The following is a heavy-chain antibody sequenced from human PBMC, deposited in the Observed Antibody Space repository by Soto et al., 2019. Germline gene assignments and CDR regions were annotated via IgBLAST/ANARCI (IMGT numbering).Heavy chain of an antibody. CDR2: IYHSGST. D-gene: IGHD6-13*01. CDR1: GGSISSSNW. Sequence: PSETLSLTCAVSGGSISSSNWCSWVRQPPGKGLEWIGEIYHSGSTNYNPSLKSRVTISVDKSKNQFSLKLSSVTAADTAVYYCARDVNPLARRAAAGREDWFDPWGQGTLVTVSS. J-gene: IGHJ5*02. CDR3: ARDVNPLARRAAAGREDWFDP. V-gene: IGHV4-4*02.